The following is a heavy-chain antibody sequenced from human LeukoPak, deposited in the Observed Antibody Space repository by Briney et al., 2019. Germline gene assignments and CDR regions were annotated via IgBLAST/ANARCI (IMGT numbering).Heavy chain of an antibody. CDR1: GDSISSGDYY. V-gene: IGHV4-61*02. J-gene: IGHJ6*03. CDR2: ISSSGST. CDR3: ARGVREKNRGFLLYYYYYYMDV. D-gene: IGHD3-10*01. Sequence: PSETLSLTCAVSGDSISSGDYYWSLIRQPAGKGLEWIGRISSSGSTNYNPSLKSRVTISVDTSKNQFSLKLSSVTAADTAVYFCARGVREKNRGFLLYYYYYYMDVWGKGTTVAISS.